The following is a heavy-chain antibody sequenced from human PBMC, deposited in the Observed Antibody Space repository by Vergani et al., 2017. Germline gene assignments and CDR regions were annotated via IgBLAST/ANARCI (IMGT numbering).Heavy chain of an antibody. J-gene: IGHJ4*02. V-gene: IGHV4-38-2*02. CDR3: ARAMPTTDY. Sequence: QVQLQESGPGLVKPSETLSLTCTVSGYSISSGYYWGWLRQPPGKGLEWIVSIYHSGSTYYNPSLKSRVTITVDTSKNQFSLKLNSVTAADTAVYYCARAMPTTDYWGQGTLVTVSS. CDR2: IYHSGST. CDR1: GYSISSGYY. D-gene: IGHD5-24*01.